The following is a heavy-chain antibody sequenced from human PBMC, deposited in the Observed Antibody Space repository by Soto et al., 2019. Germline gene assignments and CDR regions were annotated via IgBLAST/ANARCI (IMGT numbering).Heavy chain of an antibody. D-gene: IGHD5-12*01. J-gene: IGHJ4*02. CDR1: GGTFSSYT. CDR2: IIPILGIA. Sequence: QVQLVQSGAEVKKPGSSVKVSCKASGGTFSSYTISWVRQAPGQGLEWMGRIIPILGIANYAQKFQGRVTITADKSTSTGYMELSSLRSEDTAVYYCAGRYSGYDFRHDYWGQGTLVTVSS. CDR3: AGRYSGYDFRHDY. V-gene: IGHV1-69*02.